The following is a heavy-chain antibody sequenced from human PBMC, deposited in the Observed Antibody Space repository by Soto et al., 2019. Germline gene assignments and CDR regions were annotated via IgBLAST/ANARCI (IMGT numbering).Heavy chain of an antibody. D-gene: IGHD6-13*01. CDR1: GGSISSGGYS. Sequence: QLQLQESGSGLVKPSQTLSLTCAVSGGSISSGGYSWSWIRQPPGKGLELIGYIYHSGSTYYNPSLKSRVTISVDRSKNQFSLKLSSVTAADTAVYYCASSHAGAHITAAVHWGQGTLVTVSS. CDR2: IYHSGST. J-gene: IGHJ4*02. V-gene: IGHV4-30-2*01. CDR3: ASSHAGAHITAAVH.